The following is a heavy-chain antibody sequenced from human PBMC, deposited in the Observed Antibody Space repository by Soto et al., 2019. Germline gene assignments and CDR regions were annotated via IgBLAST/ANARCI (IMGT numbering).Heavy chain of an antibody. CDR3: ARGYGSGSYWFDY. CDR2: IFHSGNT. CDR1: GDSVSSGTDS. D-gene: IGHD3-10*01. V-gene: IGHV4-30-2*01. J-gene: IGHJ4*02. Sequence: QLQLQESGSGLVKPSQTLCLTCAVSGDSVSSGTDSWSWIRQPPGKGLEWIGYIFHSGNTNYNPSLRSRVTMSLDRSKNQISLNLTSVTAADPAVYYCARGYGSGSYWFDYWGQGTLVTVSS.